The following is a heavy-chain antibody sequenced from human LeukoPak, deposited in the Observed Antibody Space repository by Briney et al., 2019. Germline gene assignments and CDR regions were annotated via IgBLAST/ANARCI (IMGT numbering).Heavy chain of an antibody. Sequence: SVKVSCKASGDTFSSYATSWVRQAPGQGLEWMGGIIPIFGTVNYAQKFQGRVTITADESTSTAYMELSSLRSEDTAVYYCARESGYDFWSGYSLNLDYWGQGTLVTVSS. J-gene: IGHJ4*02. V-gene: IGHV1-69*01. D-gene: IGHD3-3*01. CDR1: GDTFSSYA. CDR2: IIPIFGTV. CDR3: ARESGYDFWSGYSLNLDY.